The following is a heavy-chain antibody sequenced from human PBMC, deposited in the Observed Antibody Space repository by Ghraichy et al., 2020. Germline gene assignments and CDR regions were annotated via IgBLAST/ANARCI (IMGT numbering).Heavy chain of an antibody. J-gene: IGHJ4*02. CDR3: ASHDY. Sequence: SETLSLTCAVYGGSFSGYYWSWIRQPPGKGLEWIGEINHSGSTNYNPSLKSRVTISVDTSKNQFSLKLSSVTAADTAVYSCASHDYWGQGTLVAVSS. V-gene: IGHV4-34*01. CDR2: INHSGST. CDR1: GGSFSGYY.